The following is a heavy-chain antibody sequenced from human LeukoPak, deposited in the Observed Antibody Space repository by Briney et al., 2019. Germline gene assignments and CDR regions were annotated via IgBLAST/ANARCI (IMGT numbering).Heavy chain of an antibody. CDR3: ARGNSANWLDP. Sequence: PGESLKTSFKASGYSFTNFWSAWVRQMPGKGLGWMGIIYPSDSKTTYSPSFQGQVTFSVDKSISTAYLQWSSQKASDTAMYYCARGNSANWLDPWGQGTLVTVSS. CDR1: GYSFTNFW. J-gene: IGHJ5*02. D-gene: IGHD2/OR15-2a*01. V-gene: IGHV5-51*01. CDR2: IYPSDSKT.